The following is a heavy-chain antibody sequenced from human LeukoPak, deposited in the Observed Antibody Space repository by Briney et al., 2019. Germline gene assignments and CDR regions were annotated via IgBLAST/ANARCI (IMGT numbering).Heavy chain of an antibody. CDR2: INHSGST. CDR3: ARGHYDFWSGYYLDWFDP. Sequence: SETLSLTCAVYGGSFSGYYWSWIRQPPGKGLEWIGEINHSGSTNYNPSLKSRVTISVDTSKNQFSLKLSSVTAADTAVYYCARGHYDFWSGYYLDWFDPWGQGNLVTVSS. D-gene: IGHD3-3*01. CDR1: GGSFSGYY. J-gene: IGHJ5*02. V-gene: IGHV4-34*01.